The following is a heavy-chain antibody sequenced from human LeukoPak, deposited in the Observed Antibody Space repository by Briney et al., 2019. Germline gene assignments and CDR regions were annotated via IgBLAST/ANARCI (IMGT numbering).Heavy chain of an antibody. J-gene: IGHJ4*02. V-gene: IGHV3-30*04. CDR3: ARSAGYCSSTCCYYYDY. CDR2: ISYDGSNK. Sequence: PGRSLRLSCAASGFTFSNYAMHWVRQAPGKGLEWVAVISYDGSNKYYADSVKRRFTISRDNSKNTLYLQMNSLRAEDTAVYYCARSAGYCSSTCCYYYDYWGQGTLVTVSS. CDR1: GFTFSNYA. D-gene: IGHD2-2*01.